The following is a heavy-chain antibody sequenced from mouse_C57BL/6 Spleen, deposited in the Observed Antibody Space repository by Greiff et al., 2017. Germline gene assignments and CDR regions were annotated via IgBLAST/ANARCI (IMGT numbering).Heavy chain of an antibody. J-gene: IGHJ3*01. CDR3: ARGGSSGYGAY. V-gene: IGHV1-59*01. CDR2: IDPSDSYT. D-gene: IGHD3-2*02. Sequence: VQLQQPGAELVRPGTSVKLSCKASGYTFTSYWMHWVKQRPGQGLEWIGVIDPSDSYTNYNQKFKGKATLTVDTSSSTAYMQLSSLTSEDSAVYYCARGGSSGYGAYWGQGTLVTVSA. CDR1: GYTFTSYW.